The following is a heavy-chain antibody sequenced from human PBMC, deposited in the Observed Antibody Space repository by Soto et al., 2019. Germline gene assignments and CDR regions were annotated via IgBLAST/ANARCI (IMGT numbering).Heavy chain of an antibody. V-gene: IGHV3-11*01. J-gene: IGHJ4*02. D-gene: IGHD1-1*01. CDR2: ISSSGSTI. CDR3: ARERLEYYVDS. Sequence: QVQLVESGGGLVKPGGSLRLSCAASGFTFSDYYMSWIRQAPGKGLEWVSYISSSGSTIYYADSVKGRSTISRDHAKSSLYLQMNSLRAEETAVYYCARERLEYYVDSWGQGTLVTVSS. CDR1: GFTFSDYY.